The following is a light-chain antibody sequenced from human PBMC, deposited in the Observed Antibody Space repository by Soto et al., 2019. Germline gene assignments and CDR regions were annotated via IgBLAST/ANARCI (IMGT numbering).Light chain of an antibody. J-gene: IGLJ1*01. CDR3: CSYAGSSRI. Sequence: QSALTQPASVSGSPGQSSTISCTGTSRDVGAYNLVSWYQQYPGKAPKLVIYEVSKRPSGVSDRFSGSKSGNTASLTISGLQADDEADYYCCSYAGSSRIFGTGTKLTVL. CDR1: SRDVGAYNL. V-gene: IGLV2-23*02. CDR2: EVS.